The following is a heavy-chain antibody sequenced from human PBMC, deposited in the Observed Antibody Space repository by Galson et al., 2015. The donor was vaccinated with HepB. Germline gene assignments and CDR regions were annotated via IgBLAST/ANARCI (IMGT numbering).Heavy chain of an antibody. Sequence: SLRLSCAASGFRFSNYAMSWVRQAPGKGLEWVSAISTSGARTYYGDSVKGRFTISRDNSENTVYLQMNSLRAEDTAVYYCAKDLLRLTMTVVVTVPIGAFDIWGQGTMVSVSS. D-gene: IGHD3-22*01. CDR2: ISTSGART. J-gene: IGHJ3*02. V-gene: IGHV3-23*01. CDR3: AKDLLRLTMTVVVTVPIGAFDI. CDR1: GFRFSNYA.